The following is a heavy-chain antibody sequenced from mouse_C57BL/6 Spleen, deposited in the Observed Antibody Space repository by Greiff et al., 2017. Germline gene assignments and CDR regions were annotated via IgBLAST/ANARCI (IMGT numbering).Heavy chain of an antibody. CDR3: TRATVVATDY. Sequence: EVQLQQSGAELVRPGASVKLSCTASGFNIKDDYMHWVKQRPEQGLEWIGWIDPENGDTEYASKFQGKATITADTSSNTAYLQLSSLTSEDTAVYYCTRATVVATDYWGQGTTLTVSS. V-gene: IGHV14-4*01. J-gene: IGHJ2*01. CDR2: IDPENGDT. D-gene: IGHD1-1*01. CDR1: GFNIKDDY.